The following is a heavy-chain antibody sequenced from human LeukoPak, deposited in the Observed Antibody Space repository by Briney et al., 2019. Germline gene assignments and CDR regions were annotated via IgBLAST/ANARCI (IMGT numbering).Heavy chain of an antibody. CDR2: ISSSSSYI. V-gene: IGHV3-21*01. J-gene: IGHJ4*03. D-gene: IGHD2-2*01. Sequence: GGSLRLSCAASGFTFSSYSMSWVRQAPGKGLEWVSSISSSSSYIYYADSVKGRFTISRDNAKNSLYLQMNSLRAEDTAVYYCARDLFRYCSSTSCFFDYWGQGTLVTVSS. CDR1: GFTFSSYS. CDR3: ARDLFRYCSSTSCFFDY.